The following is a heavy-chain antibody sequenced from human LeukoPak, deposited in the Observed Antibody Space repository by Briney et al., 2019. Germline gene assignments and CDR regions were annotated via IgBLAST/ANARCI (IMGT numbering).Heavy chain of an antibody. Sequence: GGSQTLFCAASGYPFSIYSMNCVREARGEGREWVSYISSSSSTIYYADCVEGLFPISRDNAKNSLYLQMNSVRAEDTAVYYCARDKHDYVWGSRTGGHAFDIWGQGTMVTVSS. V-gene: IGHV3-48*01. CDR1: GYPFSIYS. CDR3: ARDKHDYVWGSRTGGHAFDI. D-gene: IGHD3-16*01. CDR2: ISSSSSTI. J-gene: IGHJ3*02.